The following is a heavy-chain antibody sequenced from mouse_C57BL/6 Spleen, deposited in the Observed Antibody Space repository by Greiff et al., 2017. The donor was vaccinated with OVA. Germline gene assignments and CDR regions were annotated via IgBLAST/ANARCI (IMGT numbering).Heavy chain of an antibody. Sequence: QVQLQQPGAELVKPGASVKLSCKASGYTFTSYWMHWVKQRPGQGLEWIGMIHPNSGSTNYNEKFKSKATLTVDKSSSTAYMQLSSLTSEDSAVYSCARVGAAQATAWFAYWGKGTLVTVSA. V-gene: IGHV1-64*01. CDR2: IHPNSGST. D-gene: IGHD3-2*02. CDR3: ARVGAAQATAWFAY. J-gene: IGHJ3*01. CDR1: GYTFTSYW.